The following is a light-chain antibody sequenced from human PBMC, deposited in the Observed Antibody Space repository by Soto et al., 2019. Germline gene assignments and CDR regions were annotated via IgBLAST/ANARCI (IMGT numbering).Light chain of an antibody. CDR1: SSNIGNNY. CDR2: DNN. CDR3: GTWDSSLSASYV. V-gene: IGLV1-51*01. Sequence: QSVLTQPPSVSAAPGQKVTISCSGSSSNIGNNYVSWYQQLPGTAPKLLIYDNNKRPSGIPDRFSGSTSGTSATLGITGLQTGDEADYYCGTWDSSLSASYVFGTGTKVTVL. J-gene: IGLJ1*01.